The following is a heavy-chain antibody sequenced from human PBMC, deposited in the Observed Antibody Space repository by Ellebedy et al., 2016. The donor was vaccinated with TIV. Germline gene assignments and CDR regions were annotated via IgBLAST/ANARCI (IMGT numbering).Heavy chain of an antibody. V-gene: IGHV1-3*01. D-gene: IGHD3-10*01. CDR3: ARDPEGPYYYGSGKFDY. CDR1: GYTFTSHI. Sequence: ASVKVSCTASGYTFTSHIIHWVRQAPGQWLEWLGWINAGNGDTKYSQKFQGRVTITRDTSASTVYMEMSSLRSEDTAVFYCARDPEGPYYYGSGKFDYWGQGTLVTVSS. J-gene: IGHJ4*02. CDR2: INAGNGDT.